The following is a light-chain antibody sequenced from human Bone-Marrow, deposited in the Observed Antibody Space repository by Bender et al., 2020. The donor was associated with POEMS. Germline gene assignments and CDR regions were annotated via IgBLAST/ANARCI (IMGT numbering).Light chain of an antibody. V-gene: IGLV3-21*02. CDR2: SDS. CDR3: QVWDSSSDHLVV. CDR1: NIGSKS. J-gene: IGLJ3*02. Sequence: SYVLTQPPSVSVAPGQTARITCGGSNIGSKSVHWYQQKPGQAPVRVIYSDSDRPSGIPERFAGSNSGTTATLTLSRVEAGDEADYYCQVWDSSSDHLVVFGGGTRLTVL.